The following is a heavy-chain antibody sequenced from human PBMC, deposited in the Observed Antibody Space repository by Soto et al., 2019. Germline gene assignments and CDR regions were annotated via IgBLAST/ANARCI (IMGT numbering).Heavy chain of an antibody. D-gene: IGHD2-2*01. V-gene: IGHV3-72*01. CDR2: TRDKANSYTT. J-gene: IGHJ3*02. Sequence: GGSLRRSCAVSGFTFSDHYMDCVRQAPGKGLEWVSRTRDKANSYTTEYAASVEGRFTISRDDSKNSLYLQMNSLKTEDTAVYYCVRVLRTSWRAFDIWGQGTMVTVSS. CDR1: GFTFSDHY. CDR3: VRVLRTSWRAFDI.